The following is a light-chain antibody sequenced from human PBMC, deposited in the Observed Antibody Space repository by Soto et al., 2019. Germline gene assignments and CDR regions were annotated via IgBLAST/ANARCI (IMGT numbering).Light chain of an antibody. Sequence: DIQMTQSPSTLSASVGDRVTITCRASQSLSTWVGWYKQKRGRAPKLLIFDASSLDSGVPSRISGSGSETEFTLTISVLQPDDLATYYCHQYHSYPPTFGGGPTVEIK. CDR2: DAS. CDR1: QSLSTW. V-gene: IGKV1-5*01. CDR3: HQYHSYPPT. J-gene: IGKJ4*01.